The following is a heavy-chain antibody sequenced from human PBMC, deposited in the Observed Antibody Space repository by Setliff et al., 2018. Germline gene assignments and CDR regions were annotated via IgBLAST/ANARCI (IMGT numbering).Heavy chain of an antibody. CDR3: AKELIEVMMTGLEF. CDR1: GFTFSNHG. D-gene: IGHD3-22*01. Sequence: GGSLRLSCAASGFTFSNHGMHWVRQAPGKGLEWVAFIRHDGNNKYYKDSVRGRFTISRVNSKNTVYLQMNNLRPEDTAVYYCAKELIEVMMTGLEFWGQGTMVTVSS. CDR2: IRHDGNNK. V-gene: IGHV3-30*02. J-gene: IGHJ4*02.